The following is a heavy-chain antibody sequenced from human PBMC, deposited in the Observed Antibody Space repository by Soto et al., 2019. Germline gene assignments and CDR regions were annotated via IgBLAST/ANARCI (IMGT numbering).Heavy chain of an antibody. V-gene: IGHV3-23*04. CDR1: GFTLSTYA. CDR3: ARYGYNHLPFDY. Sequence: EVQLVESGGGLEKPGGSLRLACAASGFTLSTYAMSWVRQTPGKGLEWVSHISGTGADSQYADSVKGRFTISRDNSKNTLFLQMNSLRVEDTAVYYCARYGYNHLPFDYWGQGTPVTVSS. D-gene: IGHD1-1*01. J-gene: IGHJ4*02. CDR2: ISGTGADS.